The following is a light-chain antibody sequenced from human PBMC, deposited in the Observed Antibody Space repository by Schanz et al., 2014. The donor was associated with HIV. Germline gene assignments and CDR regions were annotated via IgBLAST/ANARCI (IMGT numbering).Light chain of an antibody. CDR2: LEGSGSY. J-gene: IGLJ3*02. V-gene: IGLV4-60*03. Sequence: QLVLTQSSSASASLGSSVKLTCTLSSGHSSYIIAWPQQQPGKAPRYLMKLEGSGSYNKGSGVPDRFSGSSSGADRYLTISNLQSEDEADYYCQTWGSGVWVFGGGTKLTVL. CDR1: SGHSSYI. CDR3: QTWGSGVWV.